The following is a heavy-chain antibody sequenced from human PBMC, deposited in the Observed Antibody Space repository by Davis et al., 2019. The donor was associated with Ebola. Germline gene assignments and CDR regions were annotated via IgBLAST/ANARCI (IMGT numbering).Heavy chain of an antibody. Sequence: GESLKISCKGSGYRFSSYWIGWVRQMPGKGLEWMGIIYPDDSDTRYSPSFQGQITISADKSTDTAYLQWSSLKASDTAMYYCARRGYYYDSSGYSAGAFDIWGQGTMVTVSS. CDR1: GYRFSSYW. CDR2: IYPDDSDT. D-gene: IGHD3-22*01. J-gene: IGHJ3*02. V-gene: IGHV5-51*01. CDR3: ARRGYYYDSSGYSAGAFDI.